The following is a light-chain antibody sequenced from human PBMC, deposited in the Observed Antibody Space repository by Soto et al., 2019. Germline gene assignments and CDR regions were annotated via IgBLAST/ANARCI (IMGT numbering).Light chain of an antibody. J-gene: IGLJ1*01. CDR3: GSWDTSLSLCYV. CDR2: DNV. CDR1: SSNIGNNF. Sequence: QSVLTQPPSVSAAPGQNVTIYCSGTSSNIGNNFVSWYQHLPGTAPKILIYDNVKRPSGIPDRFSGFKSGASATLGITGLQTGDEADYYCGSWDTSLSLCYVFGTGTKLTVL. V-gene: IGLV1-51*01.